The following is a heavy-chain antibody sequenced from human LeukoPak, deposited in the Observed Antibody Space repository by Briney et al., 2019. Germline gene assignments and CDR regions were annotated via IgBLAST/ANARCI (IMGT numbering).Heavy chain of an antibody. CDR3: ARVRYRLAETYIDY. J-gene: IGHJ4*02. Sequence: ASVKVSCKASGYTFTGYYMYWVRQAPGQGLEWMGWINPKSGNTGYAQKFQGRVTMTRDTSISTAYMELSRLRSDDTAVYYCARVRYRLAETYIDYWGQGTLVTVSS. CDR1: GYTFTGYY. V-gene: IGHV1-2*02. D-gene: IGHD3-16*01. CDR2: INPKSGNT.